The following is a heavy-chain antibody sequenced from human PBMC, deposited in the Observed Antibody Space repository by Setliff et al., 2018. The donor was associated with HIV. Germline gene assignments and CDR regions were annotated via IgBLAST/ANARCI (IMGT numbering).Heavy chain of an antibody. CDR3: ARVSKGDYGGNFDS. D-gene: IGHD4-17*01. V-gene: IGHV4-4*07. J-gene: IGHJ4*02. CDR1: GGSISGYY. Sequence: PSETLSLTCTVSGGSISGYYWSWIRQPAGKGLEWIGRIYTSGSTSYNPSLQSRVVMSVDTSKNQFSLRLISVTAADTAVYFCARVSKGDYGGNFDSWGQGTLVTVS. CDR2: IYTSGST.